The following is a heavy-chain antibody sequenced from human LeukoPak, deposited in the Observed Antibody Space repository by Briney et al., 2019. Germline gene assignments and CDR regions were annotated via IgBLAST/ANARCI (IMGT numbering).Heavy chain of an antibody. CDR3: ARDSVVVVAATQDYYYYGMDV. J-gene: IGHJ6*02. V-gene: IGHV4-59*01. CDR2: VHYSGST. D-gene: IGHD2-15*01. CDR1: GGSISNYY. Sequence: SETLSLTCTVSGGSISNYYWTWIRQPSGKGLEWIGFVHYSGSTNYNPSLRSRVTISLDTSKNQFSLKLSSVTAADTAVYYCARDSVVVVAATQDYYYYGMDVWGQGTTVTVSS.